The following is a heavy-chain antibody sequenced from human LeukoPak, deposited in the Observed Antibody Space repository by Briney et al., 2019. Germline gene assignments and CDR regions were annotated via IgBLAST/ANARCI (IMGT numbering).Heavy chain of an antibody. V-gene: IGHV3-30*18. CDR2: ISYDGSNK. Sequence: GRSLRLSCAASGFTFSSYGMHWVCQAPGKGLEWVAVISYDGSNKYYADSVKGRFTISRDNSKNTLYLQMNSLRAEDTAVYYCAKDLYRIVGVTRDTFDIWGQVQIVT. D-gene: IGHD1-26*01. CDR1: GFTFSSYG. J-gene: IGHJ3*02. CDR3: AKDLYRIVGVTRDTFDI.